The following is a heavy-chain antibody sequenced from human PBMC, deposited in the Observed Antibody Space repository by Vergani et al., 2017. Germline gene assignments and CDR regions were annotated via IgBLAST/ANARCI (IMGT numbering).Heavy chain of an antibody. J-gene: IGHJ4*02. V-gene: IGHV2-70*01. CDR1: GFSLSTSGMC. Sequence: QVTLRESGPALVKPTQTLTLTCTFSGFSLSTSGMCVSWIRQPPGKALEWLALIDWDDDKYYSTSLKTRLTISKDTSKNQVVLTMTNMDPVDTATYYCAHRRAYYYGSGSYYEFDYWGQGTLVTVSS. CDR3: AHRRAYYYGSGSYYEFDY. D-gene: IGHD3-10*01. CDR2: IDWDDDK.